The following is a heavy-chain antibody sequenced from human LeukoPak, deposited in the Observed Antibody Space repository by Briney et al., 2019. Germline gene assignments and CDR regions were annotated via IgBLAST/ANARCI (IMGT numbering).Heavy chain of an antibody. CDR3: TRERGFNYFDY. CDR1: GFTFSTYW. CDR2: ISNDESST. Sequence: GGSLRLSCAASGFTFSTYWMHWVRQAPGKGLVWVSRISNDESSTTYADSVEGRFTISRDNAKNILYLQMSSLGAEDTAVYYCTRERGFNYFDYWGQGTLVTVSS. J-gene: IGHJ4*02. V-gene: IGHV3-74*01.